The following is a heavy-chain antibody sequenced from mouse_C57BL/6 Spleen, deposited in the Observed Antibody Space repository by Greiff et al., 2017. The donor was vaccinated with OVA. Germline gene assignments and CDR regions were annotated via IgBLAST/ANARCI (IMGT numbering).Heavy chain of an antibody. CDR1: GYSITSGYY. J-gene: IGHJ1*03. Sequence: EVQVVESGPGLVKPSQSLSLTCSVTGYSITSGYYWNWIRQFPGNKLEWMGYISYDGSNNYNPSLKNRISITRDTSKNQFFLKLNSVTTEDTATYYCARDQDYYAPFDVWGTGTTVTVSS. CDR3: ARDQDYYAPFDV. CDR2: ISYDGSN. D-gene: IGHD2-1*01. V-gene: IGHV3-6*01.